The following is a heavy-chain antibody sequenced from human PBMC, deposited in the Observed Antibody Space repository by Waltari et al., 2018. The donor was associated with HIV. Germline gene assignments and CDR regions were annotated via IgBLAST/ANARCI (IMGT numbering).Heavy chain of an antibody. CDR3: AREIGGNYYDYYFDY. J-gene: IGHJ4*02. V-gene: IGHV3-7*01. CDR2: IKEDGTEK. D-gene: IGHD1-26*01. CDR1: GFTFISYR. Sequence: EVQLVESGGGLVQPGGSLRLSCAASGFTFISYRMNWVRQAPGKGLEWVANIKEDGTEKYYVDSVKGRFTISRDNAQNSLYLQLNSLRAEDTAVYYCAREIGGNYYDYYFDYWGQGARVTVSS.